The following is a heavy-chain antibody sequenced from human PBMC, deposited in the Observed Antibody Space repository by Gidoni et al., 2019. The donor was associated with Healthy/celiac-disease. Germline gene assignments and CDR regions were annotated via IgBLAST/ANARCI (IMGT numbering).Heavy chain of an antibody. J-gene: IGHJ5*02. D-gene: IGHD2-15*01. CDR3: AKDNSGGSRNWFDP. Sequence: EVQPFVSRGGLVQPGRSLCLSCSASRFHVDGYAMHRDRQAPGKGLEWVSVISWNSGRIGYADSVKDRFTITRDKAKNSLYLQMNSLRAEDTALYYGAKDNSGGSRNWFDPWGQGTLVTVSS. CDR2: ISWNSGRI. V-gene: IGHV3-9*01. CDR1: RFHVDGYA.